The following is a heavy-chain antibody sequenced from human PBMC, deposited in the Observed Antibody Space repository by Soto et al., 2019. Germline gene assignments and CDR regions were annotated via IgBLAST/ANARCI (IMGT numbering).Heavy chain of an antibody. CDR3: AKYRRTEAEGFTLDY. Sequence: LSLTCTVSGDSINNYYWSWIRQPPGKRLEWIGYIYYTGSTTYNPSLESRVTMSVDTSKNQFSLKLSSVNAADTAVYYCAKYRRTEAEGFTLDYWGRGTLVTVSS. CDR2: IYYTGST. J-gene: IGHJ4*02. D-gene: IGHD6-13*01. V-gene: IGHV4-59*01. CDR1: GDSINNYY.